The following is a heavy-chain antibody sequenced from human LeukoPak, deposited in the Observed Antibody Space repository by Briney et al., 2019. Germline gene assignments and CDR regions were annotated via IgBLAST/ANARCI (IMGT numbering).Heavy chain of an antibody. CDR1: GFPVPSPY. V-gene: IGHV3-53*01. D-gene: IGHD3-9*01. CDR2: IYDSGRI. J-gene: IGHJ4*02. Sequence: GGSLRLPWEPSGFPVPSPYMNGARRPPGRGREGVSVIYDSGRIYYADSVKGRFTISRDNSKNTLYLQMNSLRVEDTALYYCARAPYDILTGSYFDFWGQGTLVTVSS. CDR3: ARAPYDILTGSYFDF.